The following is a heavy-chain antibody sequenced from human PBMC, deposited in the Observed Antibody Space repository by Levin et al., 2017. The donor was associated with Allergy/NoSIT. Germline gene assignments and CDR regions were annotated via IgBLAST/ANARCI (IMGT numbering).Heavy chain of an antibody. D-gene: IGHD2-21*01. CDR1: GFTFSDYY. Sequence: SCAAAGFTFSDYYMGWIRQAPGKGLEGIAYMSTTSRTIYYADSMKGRFTISRDNAKNSLYLQMNSLRAEDTAVYYCARERNSRLDYWGQGMLVTVSS. J-gene: IGHJ4*02. CDR2: MSTTSRTI. CDR3: ARERNSRLDY. V-gene: IGHV3-11*01.